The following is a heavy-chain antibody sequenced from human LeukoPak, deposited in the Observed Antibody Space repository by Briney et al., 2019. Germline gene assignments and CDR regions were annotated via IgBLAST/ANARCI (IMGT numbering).Heavy chain of an antibody. CDR3: ARAHVMSDYYFDY. CDR2: IIPILGIA. Sequence: SVKVSCKASGGTFSSYAISWVRQAPGQGLEWMGRIIPILGIANYAQKFQGRVTITADKSTSTAYMELSSLSSEDTAVYYCARAHVMSDYYFDYGGQGTLVTVSS. V-gene: IGHV1-69*04. CDR1: GGTFSSYA. D-gene: IGHD2-21*02. J-gene: IGHJ4*02.